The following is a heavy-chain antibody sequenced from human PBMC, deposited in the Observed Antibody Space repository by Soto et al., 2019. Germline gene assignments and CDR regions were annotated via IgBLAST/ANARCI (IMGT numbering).Heavy chain of an antibody. CDR3: AKDLRDSSGYYYYIDY. D-gene: IGHD3-22*01. CDR2: ISYSGGST. V-gene: IGHV3-23*01. Sequence: PGGSLRLSCAASGFTFSSYGMSWVRQAPGKGLEWVSAISYSGGSTYYADSVKGRFTISRDNFKNTLYLQMNSLRAEDTAVYYCAKDLRDSSGYYYYIDYWGQGTLVTVS. J-gene: IGHJ4*02. CDR1: GFTFSSYG.